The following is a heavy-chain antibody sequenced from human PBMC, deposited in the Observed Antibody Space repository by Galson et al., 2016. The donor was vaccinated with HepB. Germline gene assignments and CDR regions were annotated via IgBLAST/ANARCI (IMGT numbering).Heavy chain of an antibody. Sequence: SLRLSCAASGFTFSKYWMHWVRQAPGEGLVWVSRINGDGSSTAYADSVKGRFTISRDNAKNTLYLQMNSLRAEDTAMYYCAILSVDVVVEMNGMDVWGHGTTVTVSS. V-gene: IGHV3-74*01. CDR2: INGDGSST. CDR1: GFTFSKYW. J-gene: IGHJ6*02. CDR3: AILSVDVVVEMNGMDV. D-gene: IGHD2-15*01.